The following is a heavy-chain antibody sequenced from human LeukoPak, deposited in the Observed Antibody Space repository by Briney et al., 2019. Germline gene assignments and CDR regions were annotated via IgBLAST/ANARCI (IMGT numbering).Heavy chain of an antibody. CDR1: GGSISSSSYY. CDR2: IYYSGST. J-gene: IGHJ4*02. CDR3: ARTSGYYFFYFDY. V-gene: IGHV4-39*01. Sequence: SETLSLTCTVSGGSISSSSYYWGWIRQPPGKGLEWIGSIYYSGSTYYNPSLKSRVTISVDTSKNQFSLKLSSVTAADTAVYYCARTSGYYFFYFDYWGQGTLVTVSS. D-gene: IGHD3-22*01.